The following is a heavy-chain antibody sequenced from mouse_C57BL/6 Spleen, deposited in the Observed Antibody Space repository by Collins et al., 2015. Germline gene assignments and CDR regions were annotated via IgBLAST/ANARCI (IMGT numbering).Heavy chain of an antibody. J-gene: IGHJ4*01. D-gene: IGHD1-1*01. Sequence: QVQLQQPGAELVKPGASVKLSCKASGYTFTSYWMHWVKQRPGQGLEWIGMIHPNSGSTNYNEKFKSKATLTVDKSSSTAYMQLSSLTSEDSAVYYCAGYYGSRDYAMDYWGQGTSVTVSS. CDR2: IHPNSGST. CDR3: AGYYGSRDYAMDY. CDR1: GYTFTSYW. V-gene: IGHV1-64*01.